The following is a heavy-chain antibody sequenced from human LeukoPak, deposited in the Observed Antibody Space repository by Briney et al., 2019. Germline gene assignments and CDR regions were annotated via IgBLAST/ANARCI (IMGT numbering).Heavy chain of an antibody. CDR3: VRGYYAGRGHHFEY. CDR2: ISSSGGIT. Sequence: SGGSLRLSCAVSGFTFSSYAMSWVRQAPGKGLEWVSAISSSGGITYYADSVKGRFTISRDNSKNTLYLQMNSLRAEDTAVYYCVRGYYAGRGHHFEYWGQGTLVTVSS. J-gene: IGHJ4*02. CDR1: GFTFSSYA. V-gene: IGHV3-23*01. D-gene: IGHD3-22*01.